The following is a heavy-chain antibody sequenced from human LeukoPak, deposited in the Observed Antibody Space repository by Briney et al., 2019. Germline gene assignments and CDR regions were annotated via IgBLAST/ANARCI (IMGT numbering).Heavy chain of an antibody. Sequence: GASVKVSCKASGYTFTSYGISWVRQAPGQGLEWMGWISAYNGNTNYAQKFQGRVTMTRDTSISTAYMELSRLRSDDTAMYYCARDSEDPSGSSGYYYVSYWGQGTLVTVSS. CDR1: GYTFTSYG. CDR3: ARDSEDPSGSSGYYYVSY. D-gene: IGHD3-22*01. J-gene: IGHJ4*02. V-gene: IGHV1-18*01. CDR2: ISAYNGNT.